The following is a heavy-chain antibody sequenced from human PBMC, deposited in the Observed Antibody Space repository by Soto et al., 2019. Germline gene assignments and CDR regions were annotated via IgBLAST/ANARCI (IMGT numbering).Heavy chain of an antibody. J-gene: IGHJ6*04. Sequence: GESLKISCKGSGYSFTSYWIGWVRQMPGKGLEWMGIIYPGDSDTRYSPSFQGQVTISADKSISTAYLQWSSLKASDTAMYYCARQQRLVLDYYYGMDVWGKGTTVTVPS. CDR2: IYPGDSDT. D-gene: IGHD6-19*01. V-gene: IGHV5-51*01. CDR3: ARQQRLVLDYYYGMDV. CDR1: GYSFTSYW.